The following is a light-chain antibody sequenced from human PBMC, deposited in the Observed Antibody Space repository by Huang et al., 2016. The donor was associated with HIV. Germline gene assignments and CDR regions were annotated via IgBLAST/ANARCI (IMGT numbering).Light chain of an antibody. V-gene: IGKV1-39*01. CDR2: AVS. J-gene: IGKJ1*01. CDR3: QQSYNSPRT. Sequence: DIQMTQSPSSLSASVGDRVIITCRTSQSISSYLNWYQQKPGKAPKLLIYAVSNLQSGVPSRFSGRGSGTDFTLTISSLQPVDFATYYCQQSYNSPRTFGQGTKVEIK. CDR1: QSISSY.